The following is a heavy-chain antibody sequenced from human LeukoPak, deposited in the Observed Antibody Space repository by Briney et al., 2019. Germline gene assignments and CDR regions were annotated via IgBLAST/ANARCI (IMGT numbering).Heavy chain of an antibody. CDR2: IYTSGST. D-gene: IGHD3-22*01. J-gene: IGHJ3*02. CDR1: GGSISSYY. V-gene: IGHV4-4*07. Sequence: SETLSLTCTVSGGSISSYYWSWIRQPAGKGLEWIGRIYTSGSTNYNPSLKSRVTMSVDTSKNQFSLKLSSVTAADTAVYYCARGYYYDSSGYGDAFDIWGQGTMVTVSS. CDR3: ARGYYYDSSGYGDAFDI.